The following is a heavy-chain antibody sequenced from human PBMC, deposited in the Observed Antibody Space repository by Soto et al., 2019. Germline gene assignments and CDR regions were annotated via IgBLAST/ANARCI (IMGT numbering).Heavy chain of an antibody. Sequence: QVHLVQSGAEVKMPGASVKVSCKASGFTFTSYAFTWVRQAPGQGLEWMGWISAYNGNTNYARNFRGRVTMTTDSSTSTVYMELGSLTSDATAVYFCARDFTGWPPDGGDSWGQGTLVSVSA. CDR2: ISAYNGNT. D-gene: IGHD3-16*01. J-gene: IGHJ4*02. CDR1: GFTFTSYA. V-gene: IGHV1-18*01. CDR3: ARDFTGWPPDGGDS.